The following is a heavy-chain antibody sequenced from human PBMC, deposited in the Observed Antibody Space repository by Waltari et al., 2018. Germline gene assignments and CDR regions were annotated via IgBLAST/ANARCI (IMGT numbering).Heavy chain of an antibody. Sequence: QVQLVQSGAEVKKPGSSVKVSCKASGGTFSSYAISWVRQAPGQGLEWMGGIIPIFGTANYAQKFQGRVTMTTDTSTSTAYMELRSLRSDDTAVYYCATTRGSYFGNDYWGQGTLVTVSS. V-gene: IGHV1-69*06. D-gene: IGHD1-26*01. J-gene: IGHJ4*02. CDR2: IIPIFGTA. CDR1: GGTFSSYA. CDR3: ATTRGSYFGNDY.